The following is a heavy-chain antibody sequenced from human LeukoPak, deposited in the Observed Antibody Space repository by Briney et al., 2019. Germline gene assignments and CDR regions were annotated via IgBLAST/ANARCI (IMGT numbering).Heavy chain of an antibody. CDR3: ARDGGIQWELDY. CDR2: IKQDGSEK. V-gene: IGHV3-7*01. Sequence: PGGSLRLSCAASGFTFSSYEMNWVRQAPGKGLEWVANIKQDGSEKYYVDSVKGRFTISRDNAKNSLSLQMNSLRADDTAVYYCARDGGIQWELDYWGQGILVTVSS. D-gene: IGHD1-26*01. CDR1: GFTFSSYE. J-gene: IGHJ4*02.